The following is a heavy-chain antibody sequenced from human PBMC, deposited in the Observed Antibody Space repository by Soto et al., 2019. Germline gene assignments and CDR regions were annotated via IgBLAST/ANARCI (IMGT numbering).Heavy chain of an antibody. CDR3: AKDLYGPETDTVPGFGELSGPNDY. J-gene: IGHJ4*02. CDR2: ISGSGGST. CDR1: GFTFSSYA. V-gene: IGHV3-23*01. Sequence: GGSLRLSCAASGFTFSSYAMSWVRQAPGKGLEWVSAISGSGGSTYYADSVKGRFTISRDNSKNTLYLQMNSLRAEDTAVYYCAKDLYGPETDTVPGFGELSGPNDYWGQGTRSPSPQ. D-gene: IGHD3-10*01.